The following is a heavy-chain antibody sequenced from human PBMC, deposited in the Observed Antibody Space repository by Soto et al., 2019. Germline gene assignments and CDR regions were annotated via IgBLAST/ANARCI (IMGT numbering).Heavy chain of an antibody. J-gene: IGHJ3*02. Sequence: QVQLVQSGAEVRKPGSSVKVSCKASGGTFSRHVISWVRQAPGQGLEWMGGIIPIFGTANYAQKFQGRVTITADESTSTAYMELSSLRSEDTAVYYCAREQARMATSLGDAFDIWGQGTMVTVSS. CDR1: GGTFSRHV. V-gene: IGHV1-69*01. D-gene: IGHD3-16*01. CDR3: AREQARMATSLGDAFDI. CDR2: IIPIFGTA.